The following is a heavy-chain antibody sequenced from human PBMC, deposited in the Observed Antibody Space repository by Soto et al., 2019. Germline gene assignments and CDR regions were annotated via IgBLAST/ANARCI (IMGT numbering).Heavy chain of an antibody. V-gene: IGHV4-39*01. CDR3: ARLQVVGMIVVAIDY. CDR2: IYYSGST. D-gene: IGHD3-22*01. Sequence: PSETLSLTCTVSGGSISSSSYYWGWIRQPPGKGLEWIGSIYYSGSTYYNPSLKSRVTISVDTSKNQFSLKLSSVTAADTAVYYCARLQVVGMIVVAIDYWGQGTLVTVSS. J-gene: IGHJ4*02. CDR1: GGSISSSSYY.